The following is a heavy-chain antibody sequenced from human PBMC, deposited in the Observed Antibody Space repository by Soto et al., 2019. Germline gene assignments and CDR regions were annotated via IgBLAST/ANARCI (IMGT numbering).Heavy chain of an antibody. J-gene: IGHJ3*02. V-gene: IGHV5-51*01. CDR2: IYPGDSDT. CDR1: GYSFTSYW. D-gene: IGHD5-12*01. CDR3: ARPSGYDWEYDAFDI. Sequence: GESLKISCKGSGYSFTSYWIGWVRQMPGKGLEWMGIIYPGDSDTRYSPSFQGQVTISADKSISTAYLQWSSLKASDTAMYYCARPSGYDWEYDAFDIWGQGTMVTVSS.